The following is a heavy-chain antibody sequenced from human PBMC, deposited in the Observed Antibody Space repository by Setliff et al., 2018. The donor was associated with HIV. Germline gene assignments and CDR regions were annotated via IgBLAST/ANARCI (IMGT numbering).Heavy chain of an antibody. D-gene: IGHD6-13*01. CDR1: GGSISSGSYY. CDR2: IYYSGST. V-gene: IGHV4-39*01. CDR3: ARHRDPPGTSWIFYYYYMDL. J-gene: IGHJ6*03. Sequence: SETLSLTCTVSGGSISSGSYYWSWIRQPAGKGLEWIGYIYYSGSTSYNPSLSSRLTVSVDTSKNQVSLRLTSVTAADTGVYYCARHRDPPGTSWIFYYYYMDLWGAGTTVTVSS.